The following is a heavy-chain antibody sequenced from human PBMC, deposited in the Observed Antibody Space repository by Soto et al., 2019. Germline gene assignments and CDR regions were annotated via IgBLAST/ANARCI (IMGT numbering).Heavy chain of an antibody. CDR1: GFTFSSYE. CDR3: ARVLYDSSGYYRHQTYGMDV. CDR2: ISSSGSTI. J-gene: IGHJ6*02. Sequence: EVQLVESGGGLVQPGGSLRLSCAASGFTFSSYEMNWVRQAPGKGLEWVSYISSSGSTIYYADSVKGRFTISRDNAKNSLYLQMNSLRAEDTAVYYCARVLYDSSGYYRHQTYGMDVWGQGTTVTVSS. D-gene: IGHD3-22*01. V-gene: IGHV3-48*03.